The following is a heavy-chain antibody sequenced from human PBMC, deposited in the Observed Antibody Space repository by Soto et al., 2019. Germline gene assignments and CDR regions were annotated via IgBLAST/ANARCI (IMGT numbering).Heavy chain of an antibody. J-gene: IGHJ4*02. CDR3: AKDRVTGMGSRNFDY. CDR2: ISGSGGST. CDR1: GFTFSSYA. V-gene: IGHV3-23*01. D-gene: IGHD1-20*01. Sequence: PGGSLRLSCAASGFTFSSYAMSWVRQAPGKGLEWVSAISGSGGSTYYADSVKGRFTISRDNSRNTLYLQMNSLRAEDTAVYYCAKDRVTGMGSRNFDYWGQGTLVTVSS.